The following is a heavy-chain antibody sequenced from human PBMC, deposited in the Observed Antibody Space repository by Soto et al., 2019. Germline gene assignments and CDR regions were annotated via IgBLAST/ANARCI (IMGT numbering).Heavy chain of an antibody. D-gene: IGHD2-15*01. Sequence: QVQLVQSGAEVKKPGASVKVSCKASGYTFTSYYMHWVRQAPGQGLEWMGIINPSGGSTSYAQKFQGEVTMTRDTSTSTVYIELSSLRSEDTAVYYCARDGLNIVVVVAANYYYYYGMDVWGQGTTVTVSS. V-gene: IGHV1-46*01. J-gene: IGHJ6*02. CDR1: GYTFTSYY. CDR2: INPSGGST. CDR3: ARDGLNIVVVVAANYYYYYGMDV.